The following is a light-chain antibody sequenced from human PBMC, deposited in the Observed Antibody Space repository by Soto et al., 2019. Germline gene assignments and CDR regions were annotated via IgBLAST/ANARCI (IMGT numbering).Light chain of an antibody. J-gene: IGKJ4*01. Sequence: DIEITQSPSSLSASVGDRVTITCRASQTISTYLNWYQQKPGKAPKVLIYGASSLQSGVPSRFRGSGSCTDFALTLSRLQPEDFETYYCLQHYNYPLTFGGGTKVDIK. CDR2: GAS. CDR3: LQHYNYPLT. CDR1: QTISTY. V-gene: IGKV1-39*01.